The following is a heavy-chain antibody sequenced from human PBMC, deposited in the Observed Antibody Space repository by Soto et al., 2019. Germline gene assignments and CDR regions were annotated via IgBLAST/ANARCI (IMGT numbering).Heavy chain of an antibody. CDR1: GYTFTSYA. V-gene: IGHV1-3*05. J-gene: IGHJ4*02. D-gene: IGHD4-17*01. CDR3: ARHDYGGSVDY. Sequence: QVQLVQSGAEEKKPGASVKVSCKASGYTFTSYAIHWVRQAPGQRLEWMGWINAGNSYTKYSQKFQGRVTITRDPSASTAYMELSSLSSEDTAVYYCARHDYGGSVDYWGQGTMVTVSS. CDR2: INAGNSYT.